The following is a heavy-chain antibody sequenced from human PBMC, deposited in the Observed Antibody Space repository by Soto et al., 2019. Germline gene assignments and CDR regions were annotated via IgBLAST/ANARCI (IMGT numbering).Heavy chain of an antibody. CDR2: FDPEDGET. J-gene: IGHJ5*02. D-gene: IGHD6-6*01. V-gene: IGHV1-24*01. CDR3: ATTGRPSIAAYRWFDP. Sequence: ASVKVSCKVSGYTLTELSMHWVRQAPGKGLEWMGGFDPEDGETIYAQKFQGRVTMTEDTSTDTAYMELSSLRSEDTAVYYCATTGRPSIAAYRWFDPWGQGTLVTV. CDR1: GYTLTELS.